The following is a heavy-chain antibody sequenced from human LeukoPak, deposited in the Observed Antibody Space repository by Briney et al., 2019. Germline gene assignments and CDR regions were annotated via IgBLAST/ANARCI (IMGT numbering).Heavy chain of an antibody. CDR3: ARGEQQATLTGLDS. D-gene: IGHD4-11*01. J-gene: IGHJ4*02. V-gene: IGHV3-21*06. CDR1: GFPFSDYY. CDR2: ISSSSPYI. Sequence: PGGSLRLSCAASGFPFSDYYMNWVRQAPAKGLGSVSAISSSSPYIYYEDSVQRRFTLSQDQAETSPSLQMPDMRVDDTAVYFCARGEQQATLTGLDSWGQGTIVTVSS.